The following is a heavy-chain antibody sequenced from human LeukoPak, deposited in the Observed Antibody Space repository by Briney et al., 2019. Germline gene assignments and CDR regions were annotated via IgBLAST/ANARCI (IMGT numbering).Heavy chain of an antibody. J-gene: IGHJ6*03. CDR1: GYTFNGYY. CDR3: ARDGANKVRGVHYFYMDV. V-gene: IGHV1-2*06. Sequence: ASVKVSCKASGYTFNGYYIHWLRRAPGQGLEWVGRINPNSGGTDYAQRFQGRVTMTRDTSISTAYMELSRLRSDDTAVYYCARDGANKVRGVHYFYMDVWGKGTTVTVSS. CDR2: INPNSGGT. D-gene: IGHD3-10*01.